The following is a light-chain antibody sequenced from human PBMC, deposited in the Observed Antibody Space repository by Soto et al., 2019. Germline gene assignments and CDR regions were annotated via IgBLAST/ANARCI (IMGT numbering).Light chain of an antibody. CDR3: QTGGTDIRV. J-gene: IGLJ2*01. CDR1: RGHSSYA. Sequence: QSVLTQSPSASASLGASVKLTCTLSRGHSSYAIAWHQQQPEKGPRYLMNLNSDGSHNKGDGIPDRFSGSSSGAERYLTISSLQSEDEADYYCQTGGTDIRVFGGGTKLTVL. V-gene: IGLV4-69*01. CDR2: LNSDGSH.